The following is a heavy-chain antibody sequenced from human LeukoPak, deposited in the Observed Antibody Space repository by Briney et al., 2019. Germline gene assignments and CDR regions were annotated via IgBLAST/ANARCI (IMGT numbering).Heavy chain of an antibody. V-gene: IGHV3-48*03. D-gene: IGHD3-22*01. Sequence: GGSLRLSCAASGFTFSSYEMNWVRQAPGKGLEWVSYISSSGSTIYYADSVKGRFTISRDNAKNSLYLQMNSLRAEDTAVYYCARDGDSKDYYYMDVWGKGTTVTVSS. CDR1: GFTFSSYE. J-gene: IGHJ6*03. CDR3: ARDGDSKDYYYMDV. CDR2: ISSSGSTI.